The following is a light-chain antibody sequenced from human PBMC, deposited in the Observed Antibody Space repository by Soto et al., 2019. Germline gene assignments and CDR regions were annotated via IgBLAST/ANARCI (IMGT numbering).Light chain of an antibody. CDR3: AAWDDSLNGVV. CDR1: SSNIGSNT. J-gene: IGLJ2*01. V-gene: IGLV1-44*01. Sequence: QSVLTQPPSASGTPGQRVTISCSRSSSNIGSNTVNWYQQLPGTAPKLLIYSNNQRPSGVPDRFSGSKSGTSASLAISGLQSEDEADYYCAAWDDSLNGVVFGGGTKVTVL. CDR2: SNN.